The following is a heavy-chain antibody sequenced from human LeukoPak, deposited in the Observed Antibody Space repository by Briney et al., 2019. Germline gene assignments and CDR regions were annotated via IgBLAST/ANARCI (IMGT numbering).Heavy chain of an antibody. J-gene: IGHJ4*02. CDR1: GFTFSDYY. V-gene: IGHV3-11*06. Sequence: GGSLRLSCAASGFTFSDYYMSWIRQAPGKGLEGVSCIRSSSSYTDYADSVKGRFTISRDNAKNSLYLQMNSLRSEDTAVYYCARVLCSSTSCYQFDSWGQGTLVTVSS. D-gene: IGHD2-2*01. CDR3: ARVLCSSTSCYQFDS. CDR2: IRSSSSYT.